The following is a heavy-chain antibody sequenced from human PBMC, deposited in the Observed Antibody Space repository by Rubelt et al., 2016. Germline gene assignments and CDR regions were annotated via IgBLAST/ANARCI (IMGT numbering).Heavy chain of an antibody. Sequence: MNWVRQAPGKGLEWVASISSSSTYIYYADSVRGRFTISRDNAKNSLYLQMNSLRVEDTAVYYCVRPGAAWREWYFDAWGRGTLVTVSS. V-gene: IGHV3-21*01. CDR3: VRPGAAWREWYFDA. D-gene: IGHD1-26*01. J-gene: IGHJ2*01. CDR2: ISSSSTYI.